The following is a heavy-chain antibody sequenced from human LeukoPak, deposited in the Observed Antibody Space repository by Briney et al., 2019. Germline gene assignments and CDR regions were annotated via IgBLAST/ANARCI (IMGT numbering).Heavy chain of an antibody. Sequence: SETLSLTYTVSGGSISSYYWSWIRQPAGKVLEWIGRIYASGSTNYNPSLKSRVTISVDTSKNQFSLKLSSVTAADTAVYYCARDVASNGLFDYWGQGTLVTVSS. J-gene: IGHJ4*02. CDR3: ARDVASNGLFDY. CDR2: IYASGST. CDR1: GGSISSYY. V-gene: IGHV4-4*07. D-gene: IGHD2-21*01.